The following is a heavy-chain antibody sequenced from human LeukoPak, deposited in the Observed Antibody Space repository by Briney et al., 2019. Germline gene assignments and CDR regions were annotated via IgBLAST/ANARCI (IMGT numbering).Heavy chain of an antibody. J-gene: IGHJ4*02. Sequence: SETLSLTCTVSGYSISSGYYWGWIRQPPGKGLEWIGSIYHSGSTYYNPSLKSRVTISVDTSKNQFSLKLSSVTAADTAVYYCARHGTPLRYGSGNYYKGAPFDYWGQGTLVTVSS. CDR2: IYHSGST. CDR3: ARHGTPLRYGSGNYYKGAPFDY. CDR1: GYSISSGYY. V-gene: IGHV4-38-2*02. D-gene: IGHD3-10*01.